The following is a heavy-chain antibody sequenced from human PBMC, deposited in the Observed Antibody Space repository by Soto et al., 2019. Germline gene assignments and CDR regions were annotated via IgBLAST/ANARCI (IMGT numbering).Heavy chain of an antibody. CDR1: GGSISSGGYY. V-gene: IGHV4-31*03. CDR2: IYYSGST. D-gene: IGHD6-13*01. J-gene: IGHJ4*02. Sequence: SETLSLTCTVSGGSISSGGYYWSWIRQHPGKGLEWIGYIYYSGSTYYNPSLKSRVTISVDTPKNQFSLKLSSVTAADTAVYYCAREGIAAAGTSDYWGQGTLVTVSS. CDR3: AREGIAAAGTSDY.